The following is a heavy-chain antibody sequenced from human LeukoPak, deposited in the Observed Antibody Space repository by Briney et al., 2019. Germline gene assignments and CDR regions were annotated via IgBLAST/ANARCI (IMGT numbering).Heavy chain of an antibody. CDR1: GYTFTSYY. Sequence: ASVQVSCKTSGYTFTSYYIHWLRQAPGQRFEWMGWSDPKSGATKYEHFQGRVTMTRDTSVSTAYMELSRLTSDDTAVYYCARGNFYDNKGYSPELRYWGQGTLVTVSS. J-gene: IGHJ4*02. D-gene: IGHD3-10*01. CDR3: ARGNFYDNKGYSPELRY. V-gene: IGHV1-2*02. CDR2: SDPKSGAT.